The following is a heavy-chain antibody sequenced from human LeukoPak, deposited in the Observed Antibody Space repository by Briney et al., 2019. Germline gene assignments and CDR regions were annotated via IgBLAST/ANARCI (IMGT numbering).Heavy chain of an antibody. CDR1: GFTFSSYA. Sequence: SGGSLRLSCAASGFTFSSYAMSWVRQAPGKGLEWVSAISGSGGSTYYADSVKGRFTISRDNSKNTLYLQMNSLRAEDTAVHYCAKKVDGSSGFYYYGMDVWGKGTTVTVSS. J-gene: IGHJ6*04. CDR2: ISGSGGST. V-gene: IGHV3-23*01. D-gene: IGHD6-6*01. CDR3: AKKVDGSSGFYYYGMDV.